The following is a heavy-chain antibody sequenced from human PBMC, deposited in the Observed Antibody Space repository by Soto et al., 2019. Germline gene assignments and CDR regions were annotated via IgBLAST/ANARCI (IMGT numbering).Heavy chain of an antibody. CDR2: ISGSGGST. V-gene: IGHV3-23*01. CDR1: GFTFSSYA. CDR3: AKVELLYYDFWSGSGWFDP. J-gene: IGHJ5*02. Sequence: GSLRLSCAASGFTFSSYAMSWVRQAPGKGLEWVSAISGSGGSTYYADSVKGRFTISRDNSKNTLYLQMNSLRAEDTAVYYCAKVELLYYDFWSGSGWFDPWGQGTLVTVSS. D-gene: IGHD3-3*01.